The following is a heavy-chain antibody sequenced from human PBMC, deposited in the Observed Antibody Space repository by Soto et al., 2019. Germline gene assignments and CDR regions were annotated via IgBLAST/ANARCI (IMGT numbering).Heavy chain of an antibody. CDR3: ARHAGNSGSYYYFDF. V-gene: IGHV4-39*01. J-gene: IGHJ4*02. D-gene: IGHD1-26*01. CDR1: SGSIRTGSHY. Sequence: PSETLSLACTVSSGSIRTGSHYWGWIHQPPGKGLEWIGSIYYTGSTFYNPALKSRVTISVDTSNNQFSLTLSSVTAADTAIYYCARHAGNSGSYYYFDFWARGTLVTVSS. CDR2: IYYTGST.